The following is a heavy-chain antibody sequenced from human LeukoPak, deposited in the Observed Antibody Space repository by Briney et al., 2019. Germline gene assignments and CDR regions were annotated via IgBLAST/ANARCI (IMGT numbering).Heavy chain of an antibody. J-gene: IGHJ3*02. CDR3: ARGGTAVIAPYAFDI. V-gene: IGHV4-59*01. CDR1: GGSISSYY. Sequence: KPSETLPLTCTVSGGSISSYYWSWIRQPPGKGLEWIGYIYYSGSTNCNPSVKSRVAMSVDTSKKQFSLKLSSLTAADTAVYYCARGGTAVIAPYAFDIWGQGTMVTVSS. D-gene: IGHD4-23*01. CDR2: IYYSGST.